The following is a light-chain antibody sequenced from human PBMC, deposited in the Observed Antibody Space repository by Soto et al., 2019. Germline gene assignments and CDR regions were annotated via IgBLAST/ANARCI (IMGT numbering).Light chain of an antibody. CDR3: QSYDSSLSVLYV. J-gene: IGLJ1*01. V-gene: IGLV1-40*01. CDR2: GNS. Sequence: SVLTQPPSVSGAPGQRVTISCTGSSSNIGAGYDVHWYQQLPGTAPKLLIYGNSNRPSWVPDRFSGSKSGTSASLAITGLQAEDEADYYCQSYDSSLSVLYVFGTGTKVTVL. CDR1: SSNIGAGYD.